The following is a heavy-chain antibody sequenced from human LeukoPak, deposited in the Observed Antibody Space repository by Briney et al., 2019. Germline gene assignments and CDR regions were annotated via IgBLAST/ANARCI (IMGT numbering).Heavy chain of an antibody. V-gene: IGHV4-59*11. CDR1: GDSISFHF. Sequence: SETLSLTCSVSGDSISFHFWSWIRQPPGKGLEWIGHTYYGGSTDYNPSLASRVTVSADTSKNQFSLKLSSVTATDTAVYYCATLGRAAGNAFDIWGQGTVVIVSS. CDR2: TYYGGST. J-gene: IGHJ3*02. CDR3: ATLGRAAGNAFDI. D-gene: IGHD1-26*01.